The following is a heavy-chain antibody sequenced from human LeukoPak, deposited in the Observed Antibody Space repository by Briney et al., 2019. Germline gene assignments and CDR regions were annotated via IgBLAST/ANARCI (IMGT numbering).Heavy chain of an antibody. J-gene: IGHJ5*02. CDR2: VSYDGSNK. CDR3: AKDAYGSGSYLVS. Sequence: GRSLRLSCAASGFTFSGFGMHWVRQAPGEGLEWVAFVSYDGSNKYYGDSVKGRFTVSRDNSKNTVSLEMNSLRPEDAAVYSCAKDAYGSGSYLVSWGQGTLVTVST. CDR1: GFTFSGFG. D-gene: IGHD3-10*01. V-gene: IGHV3-30*18.